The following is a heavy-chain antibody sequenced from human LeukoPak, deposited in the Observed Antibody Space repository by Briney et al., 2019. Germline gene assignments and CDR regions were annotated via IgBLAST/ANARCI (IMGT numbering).Heavy chain of an antibody. D-gene: IGHD2-15*01. CDR2: INHSGST. V-gene: IGHV4-34*01. Sequence: PSETLSLTCAVYGGSFSGYYWSWIRQPPGKGLEWIGEINHSGSTNYNPSLKSRVTISVDTSKNQFSLKLSSVTAADTAVYYCARDYCSGGSCYWSWFDPWGQGTLVTVSS. CDR1: GGSFSGYY. J-gene: IGHJ5*02. CDR3: ARDYCSGGSCYWSWFDP.